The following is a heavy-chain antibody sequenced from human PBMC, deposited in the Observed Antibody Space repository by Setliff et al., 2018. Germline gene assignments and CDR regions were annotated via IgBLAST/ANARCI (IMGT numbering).Heavy chain of an antibody. D-gene: IGHD3-3*01. J-gene: IGHJ5*02. V-gene: IGHV4-39*01. CDR2: ISHSGSA. CDR1: GGSISSGSYY. Sequence: SETLSLTCTVSGGSISSGSYYWSWIRQPPGKGLEWIGSISHSGSAYYNPSLKSRVTISLDMSKNQFSLKLSSVTAADTAVYYCARLPSKRIHYNFWSGSYNWFDPWGQGTLVTVSS. CDR3: ARLPSKRIHYNFWSGSYNWFDP.